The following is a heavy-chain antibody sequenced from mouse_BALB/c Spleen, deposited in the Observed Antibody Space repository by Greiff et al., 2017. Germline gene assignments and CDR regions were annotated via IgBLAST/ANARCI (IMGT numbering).Heavy chain of an antibody. CDR3: ARGTTVVATGDY. CDR2: ISSGGSYT. CDR1: GFTFSSYA. J-gene: IGHJ2*01. D-gene: IGHD1-1*01. V-gene: IGHV5-9-3*01. Sequence: EVQVVESGGGLVKPGGSLKLSCAASGFTFSSYAMSWVRQTPEKRLEWVATISSGGSYTYYPDSVKGRFTISRDNAKNTLYLQMSSLRSEDTAMYYCARGTTVVATGDYWGQGTTLTVSS.